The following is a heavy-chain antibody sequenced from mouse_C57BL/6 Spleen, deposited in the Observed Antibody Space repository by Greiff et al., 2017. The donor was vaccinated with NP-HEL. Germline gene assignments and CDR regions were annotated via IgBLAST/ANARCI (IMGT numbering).Heavy chain of an antibody. V-gene: IGHV1-15*01. Sequence: QVQLKESGAELVRPGASVTLSCKASGYTFTDYEMHWVKQTPVHGLEWIGAIDPETGGTAYNQKFKGKAILTADKSSSTAYMELRSLTSEDSAVYYCTRVSGTGPWFAYWGQGTLVTVSA. CDR2: IDPETGGT. D-gene: IGHD4-1*01. CDR1: GYTFTDYE. J-gene: IGHJ3*01. CDR3: TRVSGTGPWFAY.